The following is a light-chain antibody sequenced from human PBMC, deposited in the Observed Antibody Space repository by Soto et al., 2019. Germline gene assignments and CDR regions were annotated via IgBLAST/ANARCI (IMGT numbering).Light chain of an antibody. CDR3: SSYTTVNTVVV. Sequence: QSALTQPASVSGSPGQSITFSCTGTTDDIGAYNYVSWYQYHPGKAPKLLIYDVTDRPSGVSDRFSGSKSGTTASLTISGLQAEDEADYFCSSYTTVNTVVVFGGGTKVTVL. V-gene: IGLV2-14*03. J-gene: IGLJ3*02. CDR2: DVT. CDR1: TDDIGAYNY.